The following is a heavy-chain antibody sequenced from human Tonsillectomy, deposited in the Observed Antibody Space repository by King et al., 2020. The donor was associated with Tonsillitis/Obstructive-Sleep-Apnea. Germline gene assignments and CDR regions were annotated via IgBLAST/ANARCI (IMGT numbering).Heavy chain of an antibody. D-gene: IGHD2/OR15-2a*01. CDR3: ARGQTFPYYFDY. Sequence: VQLQQWGAGLLKPSETLSLPCAVYGGSFSGYYWSWIRQPPGKGLEWIGEINHSGSTNYNPSLKSRVTISVDTSKNQFSLKLSSVTAADTAVYYCARGQTFPYYFDYWGQGTLVTVSS. J-gene: IGHJ4*02. V-gene: IGHV4-34*01. CDR2: INHSGST. CDR1: GGSFSGYY.